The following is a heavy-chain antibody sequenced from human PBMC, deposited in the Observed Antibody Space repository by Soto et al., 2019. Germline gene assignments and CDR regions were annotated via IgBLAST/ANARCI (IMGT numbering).Heavy chain of an antibody. CDR3: ARNYSSSKSCNPIRYSYYYGMDV. CDR2: IIPIFGTA. Sequence: SVKVSCKASGGTFSSYAISWVRQAPGQGLEWMGGIIPIFGTANYAQKFQGRVTITADESTSTAYMELSSLRSEDTAVYYCARNYSSSKSCNPIRYSYYYGMDVWGQGTTVTVSS. CDR1: GGTFSSYA. V-gene: IGHV1-69*13. J-gene: IGHJ6*02. D-gene: IGHD2-2*01.